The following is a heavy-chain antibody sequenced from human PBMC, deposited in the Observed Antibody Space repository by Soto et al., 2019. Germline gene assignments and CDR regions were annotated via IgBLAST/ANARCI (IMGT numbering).Heavy chain of an antibody. CDR1: GFTFSSYG. Sequence: PGGSLRLSCAASGFTFSSYGMHWVRQAPGKGLEWVAVIWYDGSNKYYADSVKGRFTISRDNSKNTLYLQMNSLRAEDTAVYYCARERIVVVVAAAGGMDVWGQGTRVTVAS. CDR3: ARERIVVVVAAAGGMDV. J-gene: IGHJ6*02. D-gene: IGHD2-15*01. V-gene: IGHV3-33*01. CDR2: IWYDGSNK.